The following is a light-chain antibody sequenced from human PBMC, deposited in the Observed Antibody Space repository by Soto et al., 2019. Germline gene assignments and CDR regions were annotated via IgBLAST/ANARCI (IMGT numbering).Light chain of an antibody. Sequence: AIQMTQSPSSLSAFVGDRVTITCRASQGIGNDLGWYQQRPGKAPKLLIYAASSLQGGVPSRFSGSGSGTDFTFTISSLQPDDFASYYCLQHYNFPYTFGQGTKLEIK. J-gene: IGKJ2*01. CDR3: LQHYNFPYT. CDR1: QGIGND. CDR2: AAS. V-gene: IGKV1-6*01.